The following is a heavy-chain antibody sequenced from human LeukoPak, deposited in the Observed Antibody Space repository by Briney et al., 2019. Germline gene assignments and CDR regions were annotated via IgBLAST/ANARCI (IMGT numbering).Heavy chain of an antibody. V-gene: IGHV1-2*02. D-gene: IGHD3-22*01. CDR3: ARVYYYYDSSGILTLYFDY. CDR1: GYTFTSYY. J-gene: IGHJ4*02. CDR2: VNPTSGGT. Sequence: ASVNVSLKTSGYTFTSYYMHWVGQAPGQGLEWMGWVNPTSGGTNYSQKFQGRVTMTRDTSISTAYMELSRLRSDDTAVYYCARVYYYYDSSGILTLYFDYWGQGTLVTVSS.